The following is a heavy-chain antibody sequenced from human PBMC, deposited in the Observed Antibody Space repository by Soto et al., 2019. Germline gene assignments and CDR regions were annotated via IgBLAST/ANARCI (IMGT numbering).Heavy chain of an antibody. V-gene: IGHV1-3*01. CDR1: GYTFTSYA. CDR2: INAGNGNT. J-gene: IGHJ5*02. Sequence: RASVKVSCKASGYTFTSYAMHWVRQAPGQRLEWMGWINAGNGNTKYSQKFQGRVTITRDTSASTAYMELSSLRSEDTAVYYCARTTYCSSTSCYTNWFDPWGQGTLVTVSS. D-gene: IGHD2-2*02. CDR3: ARTTYCSSTSCYTNWFDP.